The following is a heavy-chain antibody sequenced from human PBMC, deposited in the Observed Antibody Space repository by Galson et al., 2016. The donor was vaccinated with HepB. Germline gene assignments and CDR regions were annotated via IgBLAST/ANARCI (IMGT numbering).Heavy chain of an antibody. Sequence: SLRLSCAASGFDFTAYWVTWVRQAPGKGLEEVASIRKDGTEKRYVDSVEGRFTISRDNAKDSLYLQMNGLTAEDTAVYYCARVGYCSGAGCQGRDWFDPWGQGTLVTVSP. CDR2: IRKDGTEK. CDR3: ARVGYCSGAGCQGRDWFDP. J-gene: IGHJ5*02. D-gene: IGHD2-15*01. CDR1: GFDFTAYW. V-gene: IGHV3-7*03.